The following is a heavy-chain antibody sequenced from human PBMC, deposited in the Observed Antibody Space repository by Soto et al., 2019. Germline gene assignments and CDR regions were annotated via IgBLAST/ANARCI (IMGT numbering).Heavy chain of an antibody. CDR3: ARPPYSSTSWYFDL. J-gene: IGHJ2*01. Sequence: GESLKISCKGSGYRFSTFWIGWVRQLPGKGLEWKGIIYPADSDTIYSPPFQGQVTISADKSISTAYLQWTSLKASDTAMYYCARPPYSSTSWYFDLWGRGTLVTVS. V-gene: IGHV5-51*01. CDR1: GYRFSTFW. D-gene: IGHD6-19*01. CDR2: IYPADSDT.